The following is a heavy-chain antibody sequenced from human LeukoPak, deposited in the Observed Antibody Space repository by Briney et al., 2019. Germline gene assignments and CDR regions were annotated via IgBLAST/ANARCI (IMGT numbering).Heavy chain of an antibody. V-gene: IGHV6-1*01. CDR3: ARDRYCSSTSCKYYFDY. Sequence: SQTLSLTCAISGDSVSSNSAAWNWLRQSPSRGLEWLGRTYYRSKWYNDYAVSVKSRITINPDTSKNQFSLQLNSVTPEDTAVYYCARDRYCSSTSCKYYFDYWGQGTLVTVSS. D-gene: IGHD2-2*01. CDR2: TYYRSKWYN. CDR1: GDSVSSNSAA. J-gene: IGHJ4*02.